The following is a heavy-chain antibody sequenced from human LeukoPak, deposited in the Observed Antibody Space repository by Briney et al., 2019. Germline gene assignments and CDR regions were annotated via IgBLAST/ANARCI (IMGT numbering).Heavy chain of an antibody. CDR1: GGTFNSYA. D-gene: IGHD5-24*01. CDR3: ASGSLGDGYGFGYYYQYMDV. J-gene: IGHJ6*03. Sequence: SVKVSCKASGGTFNSYAISWVRQAPGQGLEWMGGIMPLFGTANYAQEFQGRVTFTTDESASTAYMEVSSLRSEDTAVYYCASGSLGDGYGFGYYYQYMDVWGQGTTVTVSS. V-gene: IGHV1-69*05. CDR2: IMPLFGTA.